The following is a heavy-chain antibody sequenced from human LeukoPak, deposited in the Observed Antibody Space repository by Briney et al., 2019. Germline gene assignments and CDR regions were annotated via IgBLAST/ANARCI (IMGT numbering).Heavy chain of an antibody. Sequence: SETPSLTCAVYGGSFSGYYWSWIRQPPGKGLEWIGEINHSGSTNYNPSLKSRVTISVDTSKNQFSLKLSSVTAADTAVYYCARMRRTYSSSWYVGYFDYWGQGTLVTVSS. CDR3: ARMRRTYSSSWYVGYFDY. CDR1: GGSFSGYY. CDR2: INHSGST. V-gene: IGHV4-34*01. D-gene: IGHD6-13*01. J-gene: IGHJ4*02.